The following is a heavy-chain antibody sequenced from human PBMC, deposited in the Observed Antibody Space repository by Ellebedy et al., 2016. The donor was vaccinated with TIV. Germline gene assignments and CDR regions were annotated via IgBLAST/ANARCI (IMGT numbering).Heavy chain of an antibody. J-gene: IGHJ6*02. V-gene: IGHV3-11*04. CDR2: IISSGSTI. Sequence: GESLKISCAASGFTFSDYYMSWIRQAPGKGLEWVSYIISSGSTIYYADSVKGRFTISRDNAKNSLYLQMNSLRAEDTAVYYCARVLDRGIVVPGYYYGMDVWGQGTTVTVSS. CDR3: ARVLDRGIVVPGYYYGMDV. D-gene: IGHD2-21*01. CDR1: GFTFSDYY.